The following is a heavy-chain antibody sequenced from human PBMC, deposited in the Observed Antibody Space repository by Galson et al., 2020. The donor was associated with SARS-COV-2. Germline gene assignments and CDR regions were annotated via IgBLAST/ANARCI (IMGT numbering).Heavy chain of an antibody. V-gene: IGHV2-5*02. CDR1: VFSLSTSGVG. Sequence: SGPTLVNPTQTLTLTCTFSVFSLSTSGVGVGWIRQPPGKALEWLALIYCDDYKRYSPSLNSRLTITKDTSKNQVVLTMTNMYPVHTAPYYCAHRRALWFSDGGFDLWGQGTLLTGSS. D-gene: IGHD3-10*01. J-gene: IGHJ4*02. CDR2: IYCDDYK. CDR3: AHRRALWFSDGGFDL.